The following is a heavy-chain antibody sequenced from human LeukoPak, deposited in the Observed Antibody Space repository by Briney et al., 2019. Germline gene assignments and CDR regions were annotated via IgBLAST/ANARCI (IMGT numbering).Heavy chain of an antibody. Sequence: SETLSLTCTVSGGSIGSGDYYWSWIRQPPGKDLEWVGYIYYSGSTYYNPSLKSRVTISVDTSKNQFSLKLSSVTAADTAVYYCARMRQSPYFDYWGQGTLVTVSS. CDR1: GGSIGSGDYY. CDR2: IYYSGST. V-gene: IGHV4-30-4*01. CDR3: ARMRQSPYFDY. J-gene: IGHJ4*02.